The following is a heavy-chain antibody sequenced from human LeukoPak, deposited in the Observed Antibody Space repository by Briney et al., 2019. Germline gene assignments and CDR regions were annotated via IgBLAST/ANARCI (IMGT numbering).Heavy chain of an antibody. CDR2: INWNGGRT. V-gene: IGHV3-20*04. CDR3: ARLPELYYYYYMDV. CDR1: GFTFNDYG. Sequence: GGSLRLSCAASGFTFNDYGMSWVRQAPGKGLEWVSGINWNGGRTGYADSMKGRFIISRDNAKNSLYLQVNSLRAEDTALYYCARLPELYYYYYMDVWGKGTTVTVSS. J-gene: IGHJ6*03. D-gene: IGHD1-14*01.